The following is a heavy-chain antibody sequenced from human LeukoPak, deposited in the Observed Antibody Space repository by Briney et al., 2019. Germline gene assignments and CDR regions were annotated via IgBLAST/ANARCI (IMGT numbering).Heavy chain of an antibody. J-gene: IGHJ4*02. Sequence: PGGSLRLSCAASGFTVSSNYMSWVRQAPGKGLEWVSVIYSGGSTYYADSVKGRFTISRDNAKNSLYLQMNSLRAEDTAVYYCARDPYSGSFDYWGQGTLVTVSS. CDR1: GFTVSSNY. CDR3: ARDPYSGSFDY. D-gene: IGHD1-26*01. V-gene: IGHV3-66*01. CDR2: IYSGGST.